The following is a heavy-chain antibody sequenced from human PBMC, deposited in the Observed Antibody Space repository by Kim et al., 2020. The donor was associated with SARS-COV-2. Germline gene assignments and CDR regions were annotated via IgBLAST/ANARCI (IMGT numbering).Heavy chain of an antibody. CDR3: AKSAAGTDWFDP. J-gene: IGHJ5*02. D-gene: IGHD6-13*01. V-gene: IGHV1-8*01. Sequence: DYAQKFQGRVTMTRNNSISTAYMELSSLRSEDTAVYYCAKSAAGTDWFDPWGQGTLVTVSS.